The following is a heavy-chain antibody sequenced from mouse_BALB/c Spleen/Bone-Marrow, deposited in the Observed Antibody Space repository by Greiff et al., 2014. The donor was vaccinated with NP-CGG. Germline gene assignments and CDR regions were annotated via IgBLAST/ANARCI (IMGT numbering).Heavy chain of an antibody. CDR3: AREEGYDEGEYFDV. CDR1: GYSFTGYT. J-gene: IGHJ1*01. D-gene: IGHD2-14*01. CDR2: INPYNGGT. Sequence: DVQLQESGPELVKPGASMKISCKASGYSFTGYTMNWVKQSHGKNLEWIGLINPYNGGTSYNQKFKGKATLTVDKSSSTAYMEHLSLTSEDSAVYYCAREEGYDEGEYFDVWGAGTTVTVSS. V-gene: IGHV1-18*01.